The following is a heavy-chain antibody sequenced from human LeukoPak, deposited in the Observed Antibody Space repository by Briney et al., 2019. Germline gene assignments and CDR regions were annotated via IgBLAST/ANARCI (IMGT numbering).Heavy chain of an antibody. J-gene: IGHJ5*02. Sequence: ASVKVSCKVSGYTFTSYGISWVRQAPGQGLEWMGWISAYNGNTNYAQKLQGRVTMTTDTSTSTAYMELRSLRSDDTAVYYCARSFYDSSGKGEGYNWFDPWGQGTLVTISS. CDR1: GYTFTSYG. V-gene: IGHV1-18*01. CDR3: ARSFYDSSGKGEGYNWFDP. CDR2: ISAYNGNT. D-gene: IGHD3-22*01.